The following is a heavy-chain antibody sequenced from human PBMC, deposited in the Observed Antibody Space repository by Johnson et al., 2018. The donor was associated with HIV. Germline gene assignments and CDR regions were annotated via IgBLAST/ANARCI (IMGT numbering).Heavy chain of an antibody. J-gene: IGHJ3*02. D-gene: IGHD6-13*01. CDR2: ISSSGGTT. CDR1: GFKFDDNY. Sequence: QVQLVESGGGVVQPGRSLRLSCAASGFKFDDNYMAWIRQSPGKGLEWVSYISSSGGTTHNADSVKGRFTISRDNAKNSLYLQMNSLRAEDTAVYYCARAPQAKGYSSSWYWGHGNAFDIWGQGTMVTVSS. V-gene: IGHV3-11*04. CDR3: ARAPQAKGYSSSWYWGHGNAFDI.